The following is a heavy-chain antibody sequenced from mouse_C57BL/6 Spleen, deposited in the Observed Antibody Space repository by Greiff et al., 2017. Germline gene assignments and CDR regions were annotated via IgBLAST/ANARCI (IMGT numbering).Heavy chain of an antibody. V-gene: IGHV1-52*01. CDR2: IDPSDSET. Sequence: QVQLQQPGAELVRPGSSVKLSCKASGYTFTSYWMHWVKQRPIQGLEWIGNIDPSDSETQYNQKFKDKATLTVDKSSSTAYMQLSSLTSEDSAVYYCARYGNYVGYYAMDYWGQGTSVTVSS. CDR3: ARYGNYVGYYAMDY. J-gene: IGHJ4*01. D-gene: IGHD2-1*01. CDR1: GYTFTSYW.